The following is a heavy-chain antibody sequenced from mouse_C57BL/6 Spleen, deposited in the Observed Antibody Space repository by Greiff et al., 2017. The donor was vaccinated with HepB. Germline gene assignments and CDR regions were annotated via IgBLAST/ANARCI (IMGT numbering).Heavy chain of an antibody. CDR1: GYTFTSYW. D-gene: IGHD2-1*01. V-gene: IGHV1-69*01. J-gene: IGHJ2*01. CDR2: IDPSDSYT. CDR3: ARYYGNYGDY. Sequence: VKLQQPGAELVMPGASVKLSCKASGYTFTSYWMHWVKQRPGQGLEWIGEIDPSDSYTNYNQKFKGKSTLTVDKSSSTAYMQLSSLTSEDSAVYYCARYYGNYGDYWGQGTTLTVSS.